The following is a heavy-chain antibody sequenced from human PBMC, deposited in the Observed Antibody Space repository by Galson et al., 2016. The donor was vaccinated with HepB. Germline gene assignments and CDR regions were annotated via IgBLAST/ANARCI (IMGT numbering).Heavy chain of an antibody. J-gene: IGHJ2*01. CDR3: ARDPYCGGDCNSPRYFDL. D-gene: IGHD2-21*02. CDR1: GFSFSDYW. CDR2: ISTGGTII. Sequence: SLRLSCAASGFSFSDYWMTWVRQPPGKGLDCVSSISTGGTIIYYADSVKGRFTISRDNAKNLLYLQMNSLRVEDTAVYYCARDPYCGGDCNSPRYFDLWGRGTVVTVSS. V-gene: IGHV3-48*03.